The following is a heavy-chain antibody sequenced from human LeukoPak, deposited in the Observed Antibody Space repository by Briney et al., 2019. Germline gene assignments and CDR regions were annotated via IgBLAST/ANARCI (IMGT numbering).Heavy chain of an antibody. CDR3: ASHLGSDYSFDY. CDR2: IIPIFGTA. Sequence: SVKVSCKASGYTFTSYYMHWVRQAPGQGLEWMGGIIPIFGTANYAQKFQGRVTITADESTSTAYMELSSLRSEDTAVYYCASHLGSDYSFDYWGQGTLVTVSS. J-gene: IGHJ4*02. CDR1: GYTFTSYY. D-gene: IGHD1-26*01. V-gene: IGHV1-69*13.